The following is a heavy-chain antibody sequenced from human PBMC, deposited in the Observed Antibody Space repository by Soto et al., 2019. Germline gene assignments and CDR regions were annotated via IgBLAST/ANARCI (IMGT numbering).Heavy chain of an antibody. V-gene: IGHV4-34*01. CDR1: GGSFSGYY. J-gene: IGHJ4*02. CDR2: INHSGST. Sequence: QVQLQQWGAGLLKPSETLSLTCAVYGGSFSGYYWSCIRQPPGKGLEWIGEINHSGSTNYNPSLKSRVTISVDTSKNQFSLKLSSVTAADTAVYYCARGPAAGTGFDYWGQGTLVTVSS. D-gene: IGHD6-13*01. CDR3: ARGPAAGTGFDY.